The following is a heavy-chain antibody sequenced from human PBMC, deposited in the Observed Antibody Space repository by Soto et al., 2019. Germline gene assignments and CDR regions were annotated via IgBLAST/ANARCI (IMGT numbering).Heavy chain of an antibody. Sequence: ESGGGVVQPGRSLRLSCAASGFTFSRYGMHWVRQAPGKGLGWVAVIWYDGSNKYYADSVKGRFTISRDNSKNTLYLQMNSLRAEDTAVYYCARDYYYDSSGYLDYWGQGTLVTVSS. CDR2: IWYDGSNK. V-gene: IGHV3-33*01. D-gene: IGHD3-22*01. CDR3: ARDYYYDSSGYLDY. J-gene: IGHJ4*02. CDR1: GFTFSRYG.